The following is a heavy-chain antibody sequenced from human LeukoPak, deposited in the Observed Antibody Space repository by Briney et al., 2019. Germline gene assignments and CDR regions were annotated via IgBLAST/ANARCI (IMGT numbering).Heavy chain of an antibody. V-gene: IGHV4-59*01. D-gene: IGHD3-22*01. CDR3: ARVKRVLITTNDAFDI. Sequence: PSETLSLTCTVSGGSISTYYWSWIRQPPGKGLEWIGYIYYSGSSNYSPSLKSRVTISVDTSKNQFSLRLTSVTAADTAVYYCARVKRVLITTNDAFDIWGQGTTVTVSS. J-gene: IGHJ3*02. CDR2: IYYSGSS. CDR1: GGSISTYY.